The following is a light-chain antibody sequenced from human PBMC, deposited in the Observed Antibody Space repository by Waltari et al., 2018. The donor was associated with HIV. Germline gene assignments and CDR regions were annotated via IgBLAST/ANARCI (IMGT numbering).Light chain of an antibody. CDR1: QTLRSY. Sequence: EIVLTQSPATLSLSPGEKATLPCRASQTLRSYLAWYQQKPGQPPRLLIYDASNRATGVPARFSGSGSGTDFTLTISSLEPEDFAVYYCQQRGNWPPAATFGGGTRVEIK. CDR2: DAS. J-gene: IGKJ4*01. V-gene: IGKV3-11*01. CDR3: QQRGNWPPAAT.